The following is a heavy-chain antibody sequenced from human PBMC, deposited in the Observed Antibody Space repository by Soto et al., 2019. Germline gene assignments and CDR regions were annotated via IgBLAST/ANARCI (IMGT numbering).Heavy chain of an antibody. D-gene: IGHD3-9*01. CDR2: ISAYNGNT. V-gene: IGHV1-18*04. CDR3: ARYPLDILPGYYHAFDI. J-gene: IGHJ3*02. Sequence: ASVKVSCKASGYTFTSYGISWVRQAPGQGLEWMGWISAYNGNTNYAQKLQGRVTMTTDTSTSTAYMELRSLRSDDTAVYYCARYPLDILPGYYHAFDIWGQGTMVTVSS. CDR1: GYTFTSYG.